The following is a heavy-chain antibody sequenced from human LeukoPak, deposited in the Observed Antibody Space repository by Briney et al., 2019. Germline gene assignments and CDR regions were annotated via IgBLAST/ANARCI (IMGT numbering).Heavy chain of an antibody. Sequence: SVKVSCKTSGYTFTSYYMHWVRQAPGQGLEWMGGIIPIFGTANYAQKFQGRVTITADESTSTAYMELSSLRSEDTAVYYCATHNYDSSGYYPLDDAFDIWGQGTMVTVSS. CDR3: ATHNYDSSGYYPLDDAFDI. CDR1: GYTFTSYY. J-gene: IGHJ3*02. V-gene: IGHV1-69*13. D-gene: IGHD3-22*01. CDR2: IIPIFGTA.